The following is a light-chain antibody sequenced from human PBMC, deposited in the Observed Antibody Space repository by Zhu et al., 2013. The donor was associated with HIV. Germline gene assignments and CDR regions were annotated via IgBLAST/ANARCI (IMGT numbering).Light chain of an antibody. J-gene: IGKJ4*01. CDR3: QQYSDYSVT. CDR1: QSISSW. V-gene: IGKV1-5*03. CDR2: KAS. Sequence: DTQMTQSPSTLSASVGESVTITCRASQSISSWLAWYQQKPGKAPKLLISKASNLESGVPSRFSASGSGTQFTLTITGLQPDDFATYYCQQYSDYSVTFGGGTKVEMK.